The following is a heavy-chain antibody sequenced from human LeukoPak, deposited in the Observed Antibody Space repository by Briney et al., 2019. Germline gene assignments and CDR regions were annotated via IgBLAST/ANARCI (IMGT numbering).Heavy chain of an antibody. CDR1: GYTLTELS. J-gene: IGHJ4*02. CDR3: ATGEGIVATIPSFPFDY. CDR2: FDPEDGET. Sequence: ASVKVSCKVSGYTLTELSMHWVRQAPGKGLEWMGGFDPEDGETIYAQKFQGRVTMTEDTSTDTAYMELSSLRSEDTAVYYCATGEGIVATIPSFPFDYWGQGTLVTVSS. D-gene: IGHD5-12*01. V-gene: IGHV1-24*01.